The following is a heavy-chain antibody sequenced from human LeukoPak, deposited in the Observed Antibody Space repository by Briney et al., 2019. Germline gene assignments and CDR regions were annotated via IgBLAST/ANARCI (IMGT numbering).Heavy chain of an antibody. CDR1: GVSVRRHY. D-gene: IGHD3-10*01. J-gene: IGHJ4*01. V-gene: IGHV4-59*02. Sequence: SETLSLTCTVSGVSVRRHYWIWTRQPPGKGLEWIGHISYSGDTNYNPSLKSRVTISLATSKNQFSLRLSSVPAADTAVYYCARDGEGDEGCDYWSHGSLVTVSS. CDR2: ISYSGDT. CDR3: ARDGEGDEGCDY.